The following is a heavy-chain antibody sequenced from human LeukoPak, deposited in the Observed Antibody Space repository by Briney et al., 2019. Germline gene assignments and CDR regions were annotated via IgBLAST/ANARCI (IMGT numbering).Heavy chain of an antibody. CDR1: GYTFTNYY. J-gene: IGHJ5*01. Sequence: ASVKVSCKASGYTFTNYYMHWVRQAPGQGLEWMGIINPSGGSTNYAQKFQGWVTMTRDTSISTAYMELSRLRSDDTALYYCARIGHDLYQTFDSWGHGTLITVSS. CDR3: ARIGHDLYQTFDS. CDR2: INPSGGST. D-gene: IGHD2-2*01. V-gene: IGHV1-2*04.